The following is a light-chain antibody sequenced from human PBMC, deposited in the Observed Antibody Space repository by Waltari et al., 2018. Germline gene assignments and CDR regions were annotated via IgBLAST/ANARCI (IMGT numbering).Light chain of an antibody. J-gene: IGKJ4*01. Sequence: EIVLTQSPATLSLSPGERATLSCRASQSVGSYLAWYQQKPGQAPRLLIYDASNRATGIPARFSGSGSGTDFTLTISSLEPEDFAVYYCQQRSNRPRTFGGGTKVEIK. CDR3: QQRSNRPRT. V-gene: IGKV3-11*01. CDR2: DAS. CDR1: QSVGSY.